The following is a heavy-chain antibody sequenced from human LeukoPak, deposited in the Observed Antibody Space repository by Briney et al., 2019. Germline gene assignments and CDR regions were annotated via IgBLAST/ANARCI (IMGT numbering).Heavy chain of an antibody. CDR2: ISGSGGST. CDR3: ATGEMATKVY. D-gene: IGHD5-24*01. CDR1: GFTFSSYA. J-gene: IGHJ4*02. V-gene: IGHV3-23*01. Sequence: GGSLSLSCAASGFTFSSYAMSWVRQAPGKGLEWVSAISGSGGSTYYADSVKGRFTISRDNSKNTLYLQMDSLRAEDTAVYYCATGEMATKVYWGQGTLVTVSS.